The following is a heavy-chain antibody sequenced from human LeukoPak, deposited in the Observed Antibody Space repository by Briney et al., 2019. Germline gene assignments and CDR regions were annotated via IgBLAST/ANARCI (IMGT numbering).Heavy chain of an antibody. CDR2: IYTSGGT. CDR1: GDSISSYY. Sequence: SETLSLTCSVSGDSISSYYWSWIRQPPGKGLEWIGYIYTSGGTNYIPSLKGRVTISIDTSKNQFSLKLSSVTAADSAVYYCARQGAVAGTFDYWGQGTLVTVSS. J-gene: IGHJ4*02. V-gene: IGHV4-4*09. CDR3: ARQGAVAGTFDY. D-gene: IGHD6-19*01.